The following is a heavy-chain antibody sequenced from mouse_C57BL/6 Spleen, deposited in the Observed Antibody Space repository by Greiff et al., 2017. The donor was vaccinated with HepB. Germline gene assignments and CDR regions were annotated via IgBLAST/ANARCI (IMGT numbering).Heavy chain of an antibody. CDR2: IYPRSGNT. J-gene: IGHJ3*01. Sequence: QVQLKESGAELARPGASVKLSCKASGYTFTSYGISWVKQRTGQGLEWIGEIYPRSGNTYYNEKFKGKATLTADKSSSTAYMELRSLTSEDSAVYFCARRRIYYDYDVPFAYWGQGTLVTVSA. CDR3: ARRRIYYDYDVPFAY. V-gene: IGHV1-81*01. CDR1: GYTFTSYG. D-gene: IGHD2-4*01.